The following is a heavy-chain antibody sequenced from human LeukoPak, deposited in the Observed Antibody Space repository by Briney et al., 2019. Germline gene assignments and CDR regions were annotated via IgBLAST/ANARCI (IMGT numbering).Heavy chain of an antibody. V-gene: IGHV3-48*04. CDR1: GFTFTSYT. CDR3: AKGGGYEAQYYYYYLDV. CDR2: ISSSGSTI. Sequence: GGSLRLSCAASGFTFTSYTMNWVRQAPGKGLEWVSSISSSGSTIYYADSVKGRFTISRDNAKNSLYLQMNSLRAEDTAVYYCAKGGGYEAQYYYYYLDVWGKGTTVTISS. J-gene: IGHJ6*03. D-gene: IGHD5-12*01.